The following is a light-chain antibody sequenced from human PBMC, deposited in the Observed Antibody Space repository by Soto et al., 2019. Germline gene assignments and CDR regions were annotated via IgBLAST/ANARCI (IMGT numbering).Light chain of an antibody. Sequence: EIVMTQSPATLSVSPGERATLSCRASQSINSDLAWYQQTPGQAPRLLIYGASTRATGIPARFSGSGSGTECTLTISSLQSEDFGVYYCHQYNKWPPRYTFGQGTKLEIK. V-gene: IGKV3-15*01. J-gene: IGKJ2*01. CDR1: QSINSD. CDR3: HQYNKWPPRYT. CDR2: GAS.